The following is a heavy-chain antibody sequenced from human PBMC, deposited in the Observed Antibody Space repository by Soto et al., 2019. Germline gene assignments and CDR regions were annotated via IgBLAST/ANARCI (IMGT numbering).Heavy chain of an antibody. D-gene: IGHD6-19*01. Sequence: GGSLRLSCAAAGFTFSSSAMSWVRQAPGKGLEWVSAISGSGGSTFYADSVKGRVTISRDNSKNTLYLQMSSLRVEDTAIYYCAKDRSAWYMDYWGQGTLVTVSS. CDR2: ISGSGGST. CDR1: GFTFSSSA. V-gene: IGHV3-23*01. CDR3: AKDRSAWYMDY. J-gene: IGHJ4*02.